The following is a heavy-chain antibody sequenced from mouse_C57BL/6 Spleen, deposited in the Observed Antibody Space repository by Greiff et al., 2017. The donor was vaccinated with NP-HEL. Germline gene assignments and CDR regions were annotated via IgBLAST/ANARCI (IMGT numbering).Heavy chain of an antibody. CDR2: ISSGGDYI. Sequence: EVQLMESGEGLVKPGGSLKLSCAASGFTFSSYAMSWVRQTPEKRLAWVAYISSGGDYISYADTVKGRFPISRDNARNTLYLQMSSLKSEDTAMYYCTRGGSTHWYFDVWGTGTTVTVSS. CDR3: TRGGSTHWYFDV. CDR1: GFTFSSYA. J-gene: IGHJ1*03. D-gene: IGHD1-1*01. V-gene: IGHV5-9-1*02.